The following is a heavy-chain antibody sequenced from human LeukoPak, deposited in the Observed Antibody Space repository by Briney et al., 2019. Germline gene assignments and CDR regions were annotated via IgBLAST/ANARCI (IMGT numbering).Heavy chain of an antibody. D-gene: IGHD3-9*01. CDR1: GGTFSSYA. CDR3: ARGASYYDILTGYYKSGVGYYYYYVDV. Sequence: RRASVKVSCKASGGTFSSYAISWVRQAPGQGLEWMGGIIPIFGTANYAQKFQGRVTITTDESTSTAYMELSSLRSEDTAVYYCARGASYYDILTGYYKSGVGYYYYYVDVWGKGTTVTVSS. V-gene: IGHV1-69*05. CDR2: IIPIFGTA. J-gene: IGHJ6*03.